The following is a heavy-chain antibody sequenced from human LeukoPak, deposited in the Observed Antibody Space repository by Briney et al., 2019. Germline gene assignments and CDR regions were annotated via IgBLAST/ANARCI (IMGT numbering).Heavy chain of an antibody. CDR1: GFTFSGSA. J-gene: IGHJ4*02. CDR3: ARPLTMVRGVIKPNLFDY. D-gene: IGHD3-10*01. CDR2: ISSSGSTI. V-gene: IGHV3-48*03. Sequence: PGGSLKLSCAASGFTFSGSAMNWVRQAPGKGLEWVSYISSSGSTIYYADSVKGRFTISRDNAKNSLYLQMNSLRAEDTAVYYCARPLTMVRGVIKPNLFDYWGQGTLVTVSS.